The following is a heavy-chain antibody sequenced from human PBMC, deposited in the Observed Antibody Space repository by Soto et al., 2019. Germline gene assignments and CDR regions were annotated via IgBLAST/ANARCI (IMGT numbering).Heavy chain of an antibody. CDR1: GFTFDDYA. Sequence: GGSLRLSCAASGFTFDDYAMHWVRQAPGKGLEWVSGISWNSGSIGYADSVKGRFTISRDNAKNSLYLQMNSLRAEDTALYYCAKGRRDSSGYSNSFDYWGQGTLVTVSS. V-gene: IGHV3-9*01. CDR2: ISWNSGSI. D-gene: IGHD3-22*01. J-gene: IGHJ4*02. CDR3: AKGRRDSSGYSNSFDY.